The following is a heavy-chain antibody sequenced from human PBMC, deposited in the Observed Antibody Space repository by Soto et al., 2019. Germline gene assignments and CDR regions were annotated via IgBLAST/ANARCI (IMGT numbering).Heavy chain of an antibody. CDR3: ARDRGYCSGGSCYSRYYYYGMDV. CDR2: INPNSGGT. Sequence: QVQLVQSGAEVKKPGASVKVSCKASGYTFTGYYMHWVRQAPGQGLEWMGWINPNSGGTNYAQKCQGWVTMTRDTSISTAYMEPSRLRSDDTPVYYCARDRGYCSGGSCYSRYYYYGMDVWGQGTTVTVSS. J-gene: IGHJ6*02. D-gene: IGHD2-15*01. CDR1: GYTFTGYY. V-gene: IGHV1-2*04.